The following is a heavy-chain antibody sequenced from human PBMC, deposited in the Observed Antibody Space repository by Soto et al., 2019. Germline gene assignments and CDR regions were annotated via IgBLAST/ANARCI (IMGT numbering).Heavy chain of an antibody. V-gene: IGHV4-30-2*01. CDR3: ARGGSRDQHYYYGLDV. Sequence: QVQLQESGSGLVKPSQTLSLTCSVSSGSISSGAYSWTWIRPPPGKGLEGIGHIYASGVTYYNLSLESPVTIPSAKSRNQFSLRLTSVTAADTAVYYCARGGSRDQHYYYGLDVWGQGTTVTVSS. D-gene: IGHD3-10*01. CDR1: SGSISSGAYS. CDR2: IYASGVT. J-gene: IGHJ6*02.